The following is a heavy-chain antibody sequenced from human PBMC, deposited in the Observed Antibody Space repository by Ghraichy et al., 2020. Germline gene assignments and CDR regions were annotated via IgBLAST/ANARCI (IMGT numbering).Heavy chain of an antibody. J-gene: IGHJ4*02. D-gene: IGHD3-22*01. CDR1: GGSISSYY. CDR2: IYYSGST. Sequence: SETLSLTCTVSGGSISSYYWSWIRQPPGKGLEWIGYIYYSGSTNYNPSLKSRVTISVDTSKNQFSLKLSSVTAADTAVYYCARENTSGYYRNYYFDYWGQGTLVTVSS. CDR3: ARENTSGYYRNYYFDY. V-gene: IGHV4-59*01.